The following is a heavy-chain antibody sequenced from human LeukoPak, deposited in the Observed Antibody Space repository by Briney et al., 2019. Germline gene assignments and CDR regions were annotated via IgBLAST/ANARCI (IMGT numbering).Heavy chain of an antibody. CDR2: ISAYNGNT. Sequence: ASVKVSCKAYGYTFTSYGMSWVRRAPGEGLEWMGWISAYNGNTNYAQKLEGRVTMTTDTSTSTAYMELRSLRSDDTAVYYCARVRYYYDNPDYWGQGTLVTVSS. V-gene: IGHV1-18*01. CDR3: ARVRYYYDNPDY. J-gene: IGHJ4*02. CDR1: GYTFTSYG. D-gene: IGHD3-22*01.